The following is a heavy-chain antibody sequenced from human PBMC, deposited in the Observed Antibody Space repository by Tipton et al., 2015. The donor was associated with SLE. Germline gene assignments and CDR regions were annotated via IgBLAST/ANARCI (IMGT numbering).Heavy chain of an antibody. CDR2: VYDSGTT. CDR3: ASASPYSSSQGGY. V-gene: IGHV4-39*07. D-gene: IGHD6-13*01. CDR1: GGYITSDIYY. J-gene: IGHJ4*02. Sequence: TLSLTCTVSGGYITSDIYYWGWIRQPPGKGLEWIGSVYDSGTTYYNPSLKSRVTMSVATSKNQLSLKLTSVTAADTAVYYCASASPYSSSQGGYWGQGTLVTVSS.